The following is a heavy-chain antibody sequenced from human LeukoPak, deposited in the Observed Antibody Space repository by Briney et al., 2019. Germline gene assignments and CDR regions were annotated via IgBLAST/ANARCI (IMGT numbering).Heavy chain of an antibody. V-gene: IGHV4-31*03. CDR3: ARDPGYGDYGDYFDY. D-gene: IGHD4-17*01. J-gene: IGHJ4*02. CDR2: IYYSGST. Sequence: SETLSLTCTVSGGSISSGGYYWSWIRQHPGTGLEWIGYIYYSGSTYYSPSLKSRVTISVDTSKNQFSLKLSSVTAADTAVYYCARDPGYGDYGDYFDYWGQGTLVTVSS. CDR1: GGSISSGGYY.